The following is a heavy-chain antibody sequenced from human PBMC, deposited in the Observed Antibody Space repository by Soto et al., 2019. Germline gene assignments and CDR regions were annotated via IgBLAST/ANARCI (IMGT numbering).Heavy chain of an antibody. V-gene: IGHV1-69*13. CDR2: IIPIFGTA. J-gene: IGHJ4*02. CDR3: ASSTVRIYDSSGYYKRSFDY. D-gene: IGHD3-22*01. Sequence: SVKVSCKASGGTFSSYAISWVRQAPGQGLEWMGGIIPIFGTANYAQKFQGRVTITADESTSTAYMELSSLRSEDTAVYYCASSTVRIYDSSGYYKRSFDYWGQGTLVTVSS. CDR1: GGTFSSYA.